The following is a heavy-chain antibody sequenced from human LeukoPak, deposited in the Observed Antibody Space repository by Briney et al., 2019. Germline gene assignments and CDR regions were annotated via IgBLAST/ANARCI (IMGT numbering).Heavy chain of an antibody. CDR3: ARLGGVAASGIIDS. V-gene: IGHV4-31*03. Sequence: SETLSLTCTVSGGSISSGGYYWSWIRQHPGKGLEWIGYIYYSGSTYYNPSLKSRVTISADASKNPCSLNLSSVAAAATAVYYCARLGGVAASGIIDSWGQGTLVTVS. D-gene: IGHD6-13*01. CDR2: IYYSGST. J-gene: IGHJ4*02. CDR1: GGSISSGGYY.